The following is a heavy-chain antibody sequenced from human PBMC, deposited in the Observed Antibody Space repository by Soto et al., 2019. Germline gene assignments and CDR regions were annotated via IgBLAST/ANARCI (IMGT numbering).Heavy chain of an antibody. CDR2: INHSGST. J-gene: IGHJ5*02. CDR1: GGSFSGYY. V-gene: IGHV4-34*01. Sequence: ETLSLTCAVYGGSFSGYYWSWIRQPPGKGLEWIGEINHSGSTNYNPSLKSRVTISVDTSKNQFSLKLSSVTAADTAVYYCARVRAYCGGDCYSRWRAPYNWLDPWGQGTLVTVSS. D-gene: IGHD2-21*01. CDR3: ARVRAYCGGDCYSRWRAPYNWLDP.